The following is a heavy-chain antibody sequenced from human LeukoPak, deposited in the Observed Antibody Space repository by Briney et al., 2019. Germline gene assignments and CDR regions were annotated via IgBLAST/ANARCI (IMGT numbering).Heavy chain of an antibody. Sequence: NPGGSLRLSCAASEFTFSDYYMSWIRQAPGKGLEWVSYISSSSSYTNYADSVKGRFTISRDNARNSLYLQMNSLRAEDTAVYYCAAESIYYDSSGYYSRWGQGTLVTVSS. CDR1: EFTFSDYY. CDR3: AAESIYYDSSGYYSR. V-gene: IGHV3-11*05. D-gene: IGHD3-22*01. J-gene: IGHJ4*02. CDR2: ISSSSSYT.